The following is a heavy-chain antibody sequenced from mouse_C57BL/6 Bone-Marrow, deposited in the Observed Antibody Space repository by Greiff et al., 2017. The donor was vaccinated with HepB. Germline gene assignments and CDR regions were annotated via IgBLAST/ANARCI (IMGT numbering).Heavy chain of an antibody. Sequence: QVQLQQPGAELVRPGSSVKLSCKASGYTFTSYWMHWVKQRPIQGLEWIGNIDPSDSETHYNQKFKDKATLTVDKSSSTAYMQLSSLTSEDSAVYYGAWFITTVVASDVWGTGTTVTVSS. D-gene: IGHD1-1*01. V-gene: IGHV1-52*01. CDR3: AWFITTVVASDV. CDR2: IDPSDSET. J-gene: IGHJ1*03. CDR1: GYTFTSYW.